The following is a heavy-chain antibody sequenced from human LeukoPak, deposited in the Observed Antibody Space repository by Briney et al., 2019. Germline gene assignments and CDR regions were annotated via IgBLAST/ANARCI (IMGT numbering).Heavy chain of an antibody. Sequence: GASVTVSFKSSGYTFTAYYMHWVRQAPGQGLEWMGWINPNSGGTNYAQKFQGRVTMTRDTSINTVYMELSRLTSDDTAVYSCASGPTRYSPHPYFDYWGQGTLVTVSS. J-gene: IGHJ4*02. CDR2: INPNSGGT. V-gene: IGHV1-2*02. CDR3: ASGPTRYSPHPYFDY. D-gene: IGHD5-18*01. CDR1: GYTFTAYY.